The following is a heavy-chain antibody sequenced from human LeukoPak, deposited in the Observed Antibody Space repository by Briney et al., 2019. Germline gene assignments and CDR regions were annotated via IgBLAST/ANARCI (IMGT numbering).Heavy chain of an antibody. J-gene: IGHJ4*02. D-gene: IGHD3-10*01. Sequence: SETLSLTCAVYGGSFSGYYWSWIRQPPGKGLEWIGEITHSGSTNYNPSLKSRVTISVDTSKNQFSLKLSSVTAADTAVYYCARGRSDYYGSGSYQTDLDYWGQGTLVTVSS. CDR2: ITHSGST. V-gene: IGHV4-34*01. CDR1: GGSFSGYY. CDR3: ARGRSDYYGSGSYQTDLDY.